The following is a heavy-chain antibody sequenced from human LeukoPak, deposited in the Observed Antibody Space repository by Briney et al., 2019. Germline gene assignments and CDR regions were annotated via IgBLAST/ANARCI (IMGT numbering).Heavy chain of an antibody. CDR1: GGSISSSSYY. J-gene: IGHJ4*02. CDR3: ARHRVGSGSRDFDY. Sequence: SETLSLTCTVSGGSISSSSYYWGWIRQPPGKGLEWIGSIYYSGSTYYNPSLKSRVTISVDTSKNQFSLKLSSVTAADTAVYYCARHRVGSGSRDFDYWGQGTLVTVSS. V-gene: IGHV4-39*01. CDR2: IYYSGST. D-gene: IGHD3-10*01.